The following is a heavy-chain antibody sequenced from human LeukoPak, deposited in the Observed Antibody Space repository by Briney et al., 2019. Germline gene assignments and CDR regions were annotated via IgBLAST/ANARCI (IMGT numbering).Heavy chain of an antibody. D-gene: IGHD5-18*01. CDR2: MSTSGSI. CDR3: ARMIDYNYGYAFDY. J-gene: IGHJ4*02. CDR1: GFTLSIYT. V-gene: IGHV3-48*02. Sequence: GGSLRLSCAASGFTLSIYTMNWVRQAPGKGLEWVSYMSTSGSISYADSEKGRFTISRDNAKNSLYLQMNSLRDEDTAVYYCARMIDYNYGYAFDYWGQGTLVTVSS.